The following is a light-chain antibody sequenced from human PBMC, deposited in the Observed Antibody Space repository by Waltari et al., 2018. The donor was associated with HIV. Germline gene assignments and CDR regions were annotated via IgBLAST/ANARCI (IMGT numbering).Light chain of an antibody. CDR2: LGS. Sequence: DIVMTQSPLSLPVTPGEPASISCRSSQSLYHSNGYNDLDGYGQRPGQSPQLLIYLGSGRASGVPDRFSGSGAGTDFTLEISRLEAADVGVYYCMQALQTPRTFAQGTNVEIK. J-gene: IGKJ1*01. CDR3: MQALQTPRT. CDR1: QSLYHSNGYND. V-gene: IGKV2-28*01.